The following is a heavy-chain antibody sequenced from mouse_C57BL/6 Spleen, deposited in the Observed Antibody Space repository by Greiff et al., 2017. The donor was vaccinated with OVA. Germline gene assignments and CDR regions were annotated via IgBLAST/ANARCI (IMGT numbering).Heavy chain of an antibody. CDR3: ARDIYYGNCDAMDY. J-gene: IGHJ4*01. D-gene: IGHD2-1*01. CDR2: IYPSDSET. Sequence: QVQLQQPGAELVRPGSSVKLSCKASGYTFTSYWMDWVKQRPGQGLEWIGNIYPSDSETHYNQKFKDKATLTVDKSSSTAYMQLSSLTSEDTAVYYCARDIYYGNCDAMDYWGQGTSVTVSS. CDR1: GYTFTSYW. V-gene: IGHV1-61*01.